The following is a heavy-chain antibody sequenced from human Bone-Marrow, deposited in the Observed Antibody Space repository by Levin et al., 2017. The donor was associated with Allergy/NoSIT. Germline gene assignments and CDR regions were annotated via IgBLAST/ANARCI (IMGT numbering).Heavy chain of an antibody. V-gene: IGHV3-21*06. D-gene: IGHD2-21*02. CDR3: ASAPAHDYYFDY. CDR2: ISSSSTYI. J-gene: IGHJ4*02. CDR1: GITFNMYA. Sequence: GGSLRLSCAASGITFNMYAMNWVRQAPGKGLEWLSFISSSSTYIKYADSVKGRFTISRDNARNSVYLRMDSLGVEDTAVYYCASAPAHDYYFDYWGQGTLVAVSS.